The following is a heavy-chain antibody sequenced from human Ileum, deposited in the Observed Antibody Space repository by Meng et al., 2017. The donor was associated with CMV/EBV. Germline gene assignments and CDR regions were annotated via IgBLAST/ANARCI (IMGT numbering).Heavy chain of an antibody. V-gene: IGHV3-30*02. Sequence: GGSLRLSCEASGFTFSSYGMHWVRQAPGKGLEWVAFVRHDGGNKYYADSVKGRFIISRDNSKNTLYLQMNSLRAEDTAVYYCAKDPYSTSWYYFDCWGQGTLVTVSS. J-gene: IGHJ4*02. CDR1: GFTFSSYG. CDR2: VRHDGGNK. D-gene: IGHD6-13*01. CDR3: AKDPYSTSWYYFDC.